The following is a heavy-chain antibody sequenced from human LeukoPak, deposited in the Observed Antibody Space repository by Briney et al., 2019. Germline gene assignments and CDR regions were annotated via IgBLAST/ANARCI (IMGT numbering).Heavy chain of an antibody. Sequence: NHGESLKISCKASGYSFSNYWIGWVRQVPGKGLEWMGIVYPRDSDTRYSPSFQGQVNISADKSINTAYLQWSSLKASDTAVYYCARPGERSRRDWNLDQWGQGTLVTVSS. J-gene: IGHJ4*02. V-gene: IGHV5-51*01. CDR1: GYSFSNYW. D-gene: IGHD1-1*01. CDR3: ARPGERSRRDWNLDQ. CDR2: VYPRDSDT.